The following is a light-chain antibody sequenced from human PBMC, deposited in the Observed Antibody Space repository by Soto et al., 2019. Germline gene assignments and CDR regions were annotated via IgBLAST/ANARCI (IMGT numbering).Light chain of an antibody. Sequence: EIVLTQSPSPLSLSPWERATLCFCASQSVSRYLAWYQQTAGQAPRLLIYDASYRAAGIPARFSGSGSGTDFTLTISSLESEEFAVYYCQQRSNWITFGQGTRLEIK. J-gene: IGKJ5*01. CDR1: QSVSRY. CDR2: DAS. CDR3: QQRSNWIT. V-gene: IGKV3-11*01.